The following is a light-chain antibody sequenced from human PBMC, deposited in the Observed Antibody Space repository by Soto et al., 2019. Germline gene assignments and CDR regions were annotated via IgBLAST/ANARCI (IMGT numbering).Light chain of an antibody. CDR1: RGHSSYA. J-gene: IGLJ2*01. V-gene: IGLV4-69*01. Sequence: QPVLTQSPSASASLGASVNLTCTLSRGHSSYAIAWHQQQPEKGPRYLMKFDSDGTHTKGDGIPDRFSGSSSGAERYLTISSRQSEDEADYYCQTWDTGTVVFGGGTKLTVL. CDR3: QTWDTGTVV. CDR2: FDSDGTH.